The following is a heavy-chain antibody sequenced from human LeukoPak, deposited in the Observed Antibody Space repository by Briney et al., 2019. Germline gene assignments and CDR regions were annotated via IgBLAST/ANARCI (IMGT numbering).Heavy chain of an antibody. V-gene: IGHV1-8*01. CDR1: GYTFTSYD. CDR3: ASLKNYYDSSGYLVTDAFDI. Sequence: ASVEVSCKASGYTFTSYDINWVRQATGQGLEWMGWMNPNSGNTGYAQKFQGRVTMTRNTSISTAYMELSSLRSDDTAVYYCASLKNYYDSSGYLVTDAFDIWGQGTMVTVSS. J-gene: IGHJ3*02. D-gene: IGHD3-22*01. CDR2: MNPNSGNT.